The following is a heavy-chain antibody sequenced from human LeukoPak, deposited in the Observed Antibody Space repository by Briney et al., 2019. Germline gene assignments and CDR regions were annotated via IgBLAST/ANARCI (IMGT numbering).Heavy chain of an antibody. D-gene: IGHD4-17*01. Sequence: GGSLRLSCAAPGFTFSNFAMSWVRQAPGKGLEWVSSISGSGGSTYYADSVKGRFTISRDNSKNTLYLHMNSLRAEDTAVYYCAKDLTTVTTGDYWGQGSLVTVSS. CDR1: GFTFSNFA. V-gene: IGHV3-23*01. CDR3: AKDLTTVTTGDY. CDR2: ISGSGGST. J-gene: IGHJ4*02.